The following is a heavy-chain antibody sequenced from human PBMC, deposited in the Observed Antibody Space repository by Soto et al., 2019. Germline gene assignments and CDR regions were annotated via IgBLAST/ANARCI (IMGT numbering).Heavy chain of an antibody. CDR2: IYYSGST. D-gene: IGHD6-13*01. Sequence: SETLSLTCTVSGGSISNYYWSWIRQPPGKGLKWIGYIYYSGSTNYNPSLKSRVTISVDTSKNQFSLKLSSVTAADTAVYYCARRYSSAFDIWGQGTMVTVSS. CDR3: ARRYSSAFDI. J-gene: IGHJ3*02. V-gene: IGHV4-59*08. CDR1: GGSISNYY.